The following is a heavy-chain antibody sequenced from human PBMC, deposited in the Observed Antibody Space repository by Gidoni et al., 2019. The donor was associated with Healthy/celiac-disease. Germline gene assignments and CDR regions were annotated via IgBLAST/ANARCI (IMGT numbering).Heavy chain of an antibody. CDR3: AKFPPPSYDSSGYYFGQYYFDY. CDR2: ISGSGGST. CDR1: GFTFSSSA. V-gene: IGHV3-23*01. D-gene: IGHD3-22*01. J-gene: IGHJ4*02. Sequence: EVQLLESGGGLVQPGGSLRLSCAASGFTFSSSAMSWVRQAPGKGLEWVSAISGSGGSTYYADSVKGRFTISRDNSKNTLYLQMNSLRAEDTAVYYCAKFPPPSYDSSGYYFGQYYFDYWGQGTLVTVSS.